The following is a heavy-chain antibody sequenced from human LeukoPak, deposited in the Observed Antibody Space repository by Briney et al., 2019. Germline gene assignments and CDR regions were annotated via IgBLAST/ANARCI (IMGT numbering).Heavy chain of an antibody. CDR3: ARSPLHMGDYTDY. J-gene: IGHJ4*02. D-gene: IGHD4-17*01. CDR1: GYTFTGYY. CDR2: INPKSGGT. V-gene: IGHV1-2*02. Sequence: GASVKVSCKASGYTFTGYYMHWVRQAPGQGLEWMGWINPKSGGTNFAQKFRGRVTMTRDTSISTTYMELSRLRSDDTAVYYCARSPLHMGDYTDYWGQGTLVTVSS.